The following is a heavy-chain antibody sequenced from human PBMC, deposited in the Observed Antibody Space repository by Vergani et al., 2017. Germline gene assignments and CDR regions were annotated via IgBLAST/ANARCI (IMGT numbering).Heavy chain of an antibody. J-gene: IGHJ4*02. Sequence: QVQLVQSGAEVKKPGASVKVSCKASGYTFTSYGISWVRQAPGQGLEWMGWISAYNGNTNYAQKLKGRVTMTTDTSTSTADMELRSQISDDTAVYYCARALLFCSSSSGYGDDISLFDYWGQGTLVTVSS. D-gene: IGHD2-2*01. CDR2: ISAYNGNT. CDR1: GYTFTSYG. V-gene: IGHV1-18*01. CDR3: ARALLFCSSSSGYGDDISLFDY.